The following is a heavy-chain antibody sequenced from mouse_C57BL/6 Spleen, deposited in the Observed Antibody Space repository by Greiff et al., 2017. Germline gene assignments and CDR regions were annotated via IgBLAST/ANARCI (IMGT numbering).Heavy chain of an antibody. V-gene: IGHV1-15*01. D-gene: IGHD2-4*01. CDR2: IDPETGGT. Sequence: VQLQQSGAELVRPGASVTLSCKASGYTFTDYEMHWVKQTPVHGLEWIGAIDPETGGTAYNQKFKGKAILTADKSSSTAYKELRSLTSEDSAVYYCTRRGYYDYALDFDYWGQGTTLTVSS. CDR3: TRRGYYDYALDFDY. J-gene: IGHJ2*01. CDR1: GYTFTDYE.